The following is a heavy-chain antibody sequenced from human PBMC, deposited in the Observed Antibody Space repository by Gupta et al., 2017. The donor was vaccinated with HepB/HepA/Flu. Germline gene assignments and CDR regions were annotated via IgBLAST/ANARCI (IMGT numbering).Heavy chain of an antibody. CDR2: IKQDGSEK. CDR3: ASLCRGEDFDY. D-gene: IGHD3-10*01. V-gene: IGHV3-7*01. Sequence: EVQLVESGGGLVQPGGSLRLSCAASGFTFSSYWMSWVRQAPGKGLEWVANIKQDGSEKYYVDSVKGRFTISRDNAKNSLYLQMNSLRAEDTAVYYCASLCRGEDFDYWGQGTLVTVSS. J-gene: IGHJ4*02. CDR1: GFTFSSYW.